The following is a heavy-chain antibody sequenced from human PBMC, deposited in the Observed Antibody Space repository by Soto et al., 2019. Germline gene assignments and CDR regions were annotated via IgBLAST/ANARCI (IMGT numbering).Heavy chain of an antibody. CDR1: GFTFSSYG. CDR3: AKVVEQQLALDY. V-gene: IGHV3-30*18. J-gene: IGHJ4*02. Sequence: QVQLVESGGGVVQPGRSLRLSCAASGFTFSSYGMHWVRQAPGKGLEWVAVISYDGSNKYYADSVKGRFTISRDNSKNTLYLQMNSLRAEDTAVYYCAKVVEQQLALDYWGQGTLVTVSS. D-gene: IGHD6-13*01. CDR2: ISYDGSNK.